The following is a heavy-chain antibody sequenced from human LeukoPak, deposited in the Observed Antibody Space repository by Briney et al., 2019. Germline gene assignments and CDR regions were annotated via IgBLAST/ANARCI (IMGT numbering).Heavy chain of an antibody. J-gene: IGHJ5*02. CDR3: ARSVVVPATVSPGWFDP. V-gene: IGHV4-59*04. D-gene: IGHD2-15*01. CDR1: GGSISSYY. CDR2: IYHSGST. Sequence: SETLSLTCTVSGGSISSYYWSWIRQPPGKGLEWIGYIYHSGSTFYNPSLNSRVTMSVDRSKNQFSLKVNSVTAADTAVYYCARSVVVPATVSPGWFDPWGQGALVTVSS.